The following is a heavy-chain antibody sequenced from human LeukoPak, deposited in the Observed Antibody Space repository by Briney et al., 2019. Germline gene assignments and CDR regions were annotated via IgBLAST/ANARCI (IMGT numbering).Heavy chain of an antibody. CDR3: ARARDDYGDGAERYFDY. Sequence: SETLSLTCTVSGGSISSYYWSWLRQPPGKGLEWVGYIYYSGSTNYNPSLKSRVTISVDTSKNQFSLKLSSVTAADTAVYYCARARDDYGDGAERYFDYWGQGTLVTVSS. D-gene: IGHD4-17*01. V-gene: IGHV4-59*01. J-gene: IGHJ4*02. CDR2: IYYSGST. CDR1: GGSISSYY.